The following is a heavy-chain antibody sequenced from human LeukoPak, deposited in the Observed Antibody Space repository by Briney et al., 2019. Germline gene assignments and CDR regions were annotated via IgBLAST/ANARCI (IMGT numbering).Heavy chain of an antibody. CDR2: IFHSGST. J-gene: IGHJ6*02. CDR1: GGSRINAGW. CDR3: ARDLGYYYGLDI. Sequence: PSETLSLTCAVSGGSRINAGWWSWVRRPPGKGLEWIGEIFHSGSTKYNPSLESRVTISVDKSNHQFTLEMNSVTAADTAIYYCARDLGYYYGLDIWSRGTTVTVSS. D-gene: IGHD3-16*01. V-gene: IGHV4-4*02.